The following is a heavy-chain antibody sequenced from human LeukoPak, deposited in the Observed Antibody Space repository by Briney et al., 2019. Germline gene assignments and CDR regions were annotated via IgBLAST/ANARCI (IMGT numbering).Heavy chain of an antibody. V-gene: IGHV4-39*07. CDR3: ARRDYEPYFDY. J-gene: IGHJ4*02. CDR2: IYYSGNT. D-gene: IGHD3-22*01. Sequence: SETLSLTCTVSGGSISSSSYYWGWIRQPPGKGLEWIGSIYYSGNTYYNPSLKSRVTISIDTSKNQFSLKLSSVTAADTAVYYCARRDYEPYFDYWGQGTLVTVSS. CDR1: GGSISSSSYY.